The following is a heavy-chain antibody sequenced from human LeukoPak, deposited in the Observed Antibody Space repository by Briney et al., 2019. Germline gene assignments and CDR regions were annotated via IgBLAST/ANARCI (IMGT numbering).Heavy chain of an antibody. D-gene: IGHD3-3*01. V-gene: IGHV3-23*01. CDR2: ISGSGGST. CDR1: GFTFSSYA. CDR3: AKEGPGDFWSGYHDAFDI. Sequence: GGSLRLSCAASGFTFSSYAMSWVRQAPGKGLEWVSAISGSGGSTYYADSVKGRFTISRDNSKNTLYLQMNSLRAEDTAVYYCAKEGPGDFWSGYHDAFDIWGQETMVTVSS. J-gene: IGHJ3*02.